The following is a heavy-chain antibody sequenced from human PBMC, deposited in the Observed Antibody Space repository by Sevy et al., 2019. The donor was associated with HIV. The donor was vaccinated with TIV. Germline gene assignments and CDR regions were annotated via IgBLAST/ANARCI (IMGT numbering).Heavy chain of an antibody. CDR3: ARDHDYDILTGPKGGCWFDP. Sequence: GGSLRLSCAASGFTFSSYSMNWVRQAPGKGLEWVSSISSSSSYIYYADSVKGRFTISRDNAKNSLYLQMNSLRAEDTAVYYCARDHDYDILTGPKGGCWFDPWGQGTLVTVSS. CDR1: GFTFSSYS. J-gene: IGHJ5*02. V-gene: IGHV3-21*01. D-gene: IGHD3-9*01. CDR2: ISSSSSYI.